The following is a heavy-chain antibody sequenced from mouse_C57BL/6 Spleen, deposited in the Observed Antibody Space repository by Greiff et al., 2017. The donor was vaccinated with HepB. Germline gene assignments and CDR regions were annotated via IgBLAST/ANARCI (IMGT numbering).Heavy chain of an antibody. CDR2: INPSSGYT. Sequence: VQLQQSGAELAKPGASVKLSCKASGYTFTSYWMHWVKQRPGQGLEWIGYINPSSGYTKYNQKFKDKATLTADKSSSTAYMQLSSLTYEDSAVYYCARDYYGNYYAVGYWGQGTSVTVSS. CDR3: ARDYYGNYYAVGY. J-gene: IGHJ4*01. D-gene: IGHD2-1*01. CDR1: GYTFTSYW. V-gene: IGHV1-7*01.